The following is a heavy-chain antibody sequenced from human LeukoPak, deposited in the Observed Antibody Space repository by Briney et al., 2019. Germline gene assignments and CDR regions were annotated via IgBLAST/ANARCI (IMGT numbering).Heavy chain of an antibody. Sequence: GRSLRLSCAASGFTFSSYGMHWVRQAPGKGLEWVAVIWYDGSNKYYADSVKGRFTISRDNSKNTLYLQMNSLRAEDTAVYYCAREVAVAGRTGYFDLWGRGTLVTASS. V-gene: IGHV3-33*01. CDR2: IWYDGSNK. J-gene: IGHJ2*01. CDR3: AREVAVAGRTGYFDL. D-gene: IGHD6-19*01. CDR1: GFTFSSYG.